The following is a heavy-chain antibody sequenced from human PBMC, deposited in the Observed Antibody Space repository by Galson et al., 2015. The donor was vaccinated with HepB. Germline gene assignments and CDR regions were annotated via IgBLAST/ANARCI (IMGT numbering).Heavy chain of an antibody. CDR1: GFSFTGNY. D-gene: IGHD2-15*01. V-gene: IGHV3-11*01. Sequence: SLSLSCATSGFSFTGNYMSWLRQAPGKGLEWISYISSSGTTTYYADSVKGRFTISRDNAKRSVSLHMRGLRAEDTAVYYCARASIAVQTSSLWYWGQGTLVTVSS. CDR2: ISSSGTTT. J-gene: IGHJ4*02. CDR3: ARASIAVQTSSLWY.